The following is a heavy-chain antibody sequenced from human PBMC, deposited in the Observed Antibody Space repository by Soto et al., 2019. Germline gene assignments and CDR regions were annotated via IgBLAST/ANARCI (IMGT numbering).Heavy chain of an antibody. V-gene: IGHV3-15*01. D-gene: IGHD3-10*01. CDR1: GFTLTKAS. Sequence: PGGSLRLSCAASGFTLTKASMSWVRQAPGKGLEWVGHIKSNADGGATDYAAPVKGRFTVSRDDSRNTLYLQLNSLKTEDTAVYYCTTAPFSFITLPGTSFLIGMDVRGQGTTVTVSS. J-gene: IGHJ6*02. CDR2: IKSNADGGAT. CDR3: TTAPFSFITLPGTSFLIGMDV.